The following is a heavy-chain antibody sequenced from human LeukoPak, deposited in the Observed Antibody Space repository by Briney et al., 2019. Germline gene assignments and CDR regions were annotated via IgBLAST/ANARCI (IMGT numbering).Heavy chain of an antibody. V-gene: IGHV4-34*01. CDR2: INHSGST. D-gene: IGHD3-22*01. CDR3: ARDYYYDSSGYYDY. Sequence: PSETLCLTCAVYGGSFSGYYWSWIRQPPGKGLEWIGEINHSGSTNYNPSLKSRVTISVDTSKNQFSLKLSSVTAADTAVYYCARDYYYDSSGYYDYWGQGTLVTVSS. CDR1: GGSFSGYY. J-gene: IGHJ4*02.